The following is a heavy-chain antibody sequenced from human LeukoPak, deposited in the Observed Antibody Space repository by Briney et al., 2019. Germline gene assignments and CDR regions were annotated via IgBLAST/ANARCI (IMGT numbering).Heavy chain of an antibody. CDR2: SGST. CDR3: ARDHCSSTSCYGARHYYYYGMDV. J-gene: IGHJ6*02. Sequence: SGSTNYNPSLKSRVTISVDTSKNQLSLRLSSVTAADTAVYYCARDHCSSTSCYGARHYYYYGMDVWGQGTTVTVSS. V-gene: IGHV4-61*02. D-gene: IGHD2-2*01.